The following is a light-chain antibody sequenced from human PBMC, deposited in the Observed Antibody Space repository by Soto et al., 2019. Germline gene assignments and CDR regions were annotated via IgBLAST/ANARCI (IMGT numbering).Light chain of an antibody. CDR3: SSYAGSTLYV. Sequence: QSALTQPPSASGYPGQSVTISCTGTSSDVGGYNYVSWYQQHPGKAPKLMIYEVSKRPSGVPDRFSGSKSGNTASLTVSGLQAEDEADYYCSSYAGSTLYVFGTGTKLTVL. J-gene: IGLJ1*01. CDR2: EVS. V-gene: IGLV2-8*01. CDR1: SSDVGGYNY.